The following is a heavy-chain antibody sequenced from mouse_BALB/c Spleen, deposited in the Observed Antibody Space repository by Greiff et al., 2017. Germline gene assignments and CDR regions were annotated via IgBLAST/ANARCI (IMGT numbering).Heavy chain of an antibody. Sequence: EVQLVESGGGLVKPGGSLKLSCAASGFTFSSYAMSWVRQTPEKRLAWVASISSGGSTYYPDSVKGRFTISRDNARNILYLQMSSLRSEDTAMYYCARVREYGNYDYFDYWGQGTTRTVSS. CDR1: GFTFSSYA. CDR3: ARVREYGNYDYFDY. D-gene: IGHD2-10*02. CDR2: ISSGGST. V-gene: IGHV5-6-5*01. J-gene: IGHJ2*01.